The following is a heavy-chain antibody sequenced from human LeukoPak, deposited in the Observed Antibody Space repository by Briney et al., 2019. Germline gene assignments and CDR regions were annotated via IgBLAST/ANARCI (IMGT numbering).Heavy chain of an antibody. D-gene: IGHD4-17*01. CDR3: ASSLDDYVIGDFDY. J-gene: IGHJ4*02. V-gene: IGHV1-69*06. CDR1: GYTFTSYD. CDR2: IIPIFGTA. Sequence: SVKVSCKASGYTFTSYDINWVRQATGQGLEWMGGIIPIFGTANYAQKFQGRVTITADKSTSTAYMELSSLRSEDTAVYYCASSLDDYVIGDFDYWGQGTLVTVSS.